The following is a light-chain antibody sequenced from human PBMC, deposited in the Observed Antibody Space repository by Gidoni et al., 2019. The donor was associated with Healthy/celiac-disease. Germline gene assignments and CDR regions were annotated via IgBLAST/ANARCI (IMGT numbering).Light chain of an antibody. CDR1: QSVLYSSNNKNY. CDR2: WAS. V-gene: IGKV4-1*01. J-gene: IGKJ1*01. Sequence: DIVMTQSPDSLAVSLGERATINCKSSQSVLYSSNNKNYLAWYQQKPGQPPTLLIYWASTRESGVPDRFSGSGSGTDFTLTISSLQAEDVAVYYCQQYYSTPWTFGQXTKVEIK. CDR3: QQYYSTPWT.